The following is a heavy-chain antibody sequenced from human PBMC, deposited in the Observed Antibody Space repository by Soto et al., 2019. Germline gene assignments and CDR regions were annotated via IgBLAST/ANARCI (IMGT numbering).Heavy chain of an antibody. V-gene: IGHV3-21*01. D-gene: IGHD3-10*01. Sequence: PGGSLRLSCAASGFTFSSYSMNWVRQAPGKGLEWVSSISSSSSYIYYADSVKGRFTISRDNAKNSLYLQMNSLRAEDTAVYYCASKGAPFHYYGSGSSDYCGQGTLVTVS. CDR3: ASKGAPFHYYGSGSSDY. CDR2: ISSSSSYI. J-gene: IGHJ4*02. CDR1: GFTFSSYS.